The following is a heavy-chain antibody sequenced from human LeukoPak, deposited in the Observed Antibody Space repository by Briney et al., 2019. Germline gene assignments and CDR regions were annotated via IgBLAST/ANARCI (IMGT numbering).Heavy chain of an antibody. J-gene: IGHJ4*02. V-gene: IGHV1-69*04. CDR1: GGTFSSYA. CDR2: IIPLLGVT. D-gene: IGHD1-26*01. Sequence: SVKVSCKASGGTFSSYAFNWVRQAPGQGLEWVGRIIPLLGVTNHAQKLQGRVTVTADPATNTAYMELSSLIPDDTAVYYCARVQWELHACYFDYWGQGTLVTVSS. CDR3: ARVQWELHACYFDY.